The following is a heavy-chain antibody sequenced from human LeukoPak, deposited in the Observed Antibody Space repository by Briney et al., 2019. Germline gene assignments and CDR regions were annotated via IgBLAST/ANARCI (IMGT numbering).Heavy chain of an antibody. V-gene: IGHV3-7*03. Sequence: GGSLSLSCAASEFTFSSYWMSWVRQAPGKRLEWVSNIKEDGSEKCYVDSVKGRFTISRDNARNSLYLQMNSLRAEDTAVYYCARDKTYSSSWYGYDYWGQGTLVTVSS. CDR2: IKEDGSEK. D-gene: IGHD6-13*01. CDR3: ARDKTYSSSWYGYDY. CDR1: EFTFSSYW. J-gene: IGHJ4*02.